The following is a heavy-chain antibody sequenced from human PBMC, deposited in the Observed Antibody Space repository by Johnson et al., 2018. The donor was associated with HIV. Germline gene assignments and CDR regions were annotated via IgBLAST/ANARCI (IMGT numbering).Heavy chain of an antibody. J-gene: IGHJ3*01. CDR2: IKQDGSEK. Sequence: VQLVESGGGVVQPGGSLRLSCAASGFTFSSYWMSWVRQAPGKGLEWVANIKQDGSEKYYVDSVKGRFTISRDNARNTMYVQMKSLRAEDTAVYYCARSGPNWAFDFWGQGTMVTVSS. CDR3: ARSGPNWAFDF. D-gene: IGHD1-1*01. CDR1: GFTFSSYW. V-gene: IGHV3-7*01.